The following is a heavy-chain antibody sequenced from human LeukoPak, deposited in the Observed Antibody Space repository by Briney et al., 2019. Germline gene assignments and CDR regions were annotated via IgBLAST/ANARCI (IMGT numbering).Heavy chain of an antibody. V-gene: IGHV3-74*01. Sequence: GGSLRLSCAASGFTFSSYWMHWVRQAPGKGLMWVSRINSDGSSTSYADSVKGRFTISRDNAKNTLYLQMNSLRAEDTAVFYCARVVQAGYVVYRLDYRGQGTLVTVAS. CDR2: INSDGSST. D-gene: IGHD5/OR15-5a*01. CDR1: GFTFSSYW. CDR3: ARVVQAGYVVYRLDY. J-gene: IGHJ4*02.